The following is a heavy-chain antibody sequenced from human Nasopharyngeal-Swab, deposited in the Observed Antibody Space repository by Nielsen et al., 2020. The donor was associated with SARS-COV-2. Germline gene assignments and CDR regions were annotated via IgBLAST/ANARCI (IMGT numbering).Heavy chain of an antibody. D-gene: IGHD6-13*01. CDR3: ARVGGIPFQQLGPFDP. V-gene: IGHV1-46*01. Sequence: ASVQVSCKASGYTFTSYYMHWVRQAPGQGLEWMGIINPSGGSTSYAQKFQGRVTMTRDTSTSTVYMGLSSLRSEDTAVYYCARVGGIPFQQLGPFDPWGQGTLVTVSS. CDR1: GYTFTSYY. CDR2: INPSGGST. J-gene: IGHJ5*02.